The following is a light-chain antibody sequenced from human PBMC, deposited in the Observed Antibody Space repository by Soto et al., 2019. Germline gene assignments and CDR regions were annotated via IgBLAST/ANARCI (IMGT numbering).Light chain of an antibody. J-gene: IGLJ2*01. CDR1: SSNIGAGYD. Sequence: QSVLTQPPSVSGAPGQRVTIACTGSSSNIGAGYDVHWYQQFPGTAPKLLIFGNTNRPSGVPDRFSGSQSGTSASLAITGLQAEDEAHYYCQSYDNSMSALFGGGTKVTVL. CDR3: QSYDNSMSAL. V-gene: IGLV1-40*01. CDR2: GNT.